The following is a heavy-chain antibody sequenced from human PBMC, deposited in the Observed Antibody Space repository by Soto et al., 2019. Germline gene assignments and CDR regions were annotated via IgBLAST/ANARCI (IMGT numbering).Heavy chain of an antibody. J-gene: IGHJ6*02. CDR2: IYHSGST. Sequence: SETLSLTCAVSGGSISSSNWWSWVRQPPGXGLEWIGEIYHSGSTNYNPSLKSRVTISVDKSKNQFSLKLSSVTAADTAVYYCARDRAAVAGSYYYYGMDVWGQGTTVTVSS. V-gene: IGHV4-4*02. CDR1: GGSISSSNW. CDR3: ARDRAAVAGSYYYYGMDV. D-gene: IGHD6-19*01.